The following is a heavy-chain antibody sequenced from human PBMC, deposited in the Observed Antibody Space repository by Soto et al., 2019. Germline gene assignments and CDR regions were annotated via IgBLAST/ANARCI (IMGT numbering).Heavy chain of an antibody. D-gene: IGHD3-9*01. J-gene: IGHJ3*02. CDR2: IFYNGGT. V-gene: IGHV4-61*01. Sequence: SETLSLTCNVSGGSVTSGSHYWSWIRQPPGKGLEWIAYIFYNGGTNYNPSLRGRVAISVDMSKNQFSLRLDSVTAADTVVYYCARDTYDKRNSYDAFDIWGQGTMVTVAS. CDR1: GGSVTSGSHY. CDR3: ARDTYDKRNSYDAFDI.